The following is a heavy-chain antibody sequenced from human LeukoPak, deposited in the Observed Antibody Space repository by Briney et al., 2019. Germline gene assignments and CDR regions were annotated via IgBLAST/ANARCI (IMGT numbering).Heavy chain of an antibody. V-gene: IGHV4-39*07. CDR3: VRSPIWAYYYYYMDV. Sequence: AETLSLTGTVSGGSISSSSYYWGWIRQPPGKGLEWIGSIYYSGSTYYNPSLRSRVTISVDTSKNQFSLKLSSVTAADTAVYYCVRSPIWAYYYYYMDVWGKGTTVTVSS. CDR2: IYYSGST. J-gene: IGHJ6*03. CDR1: GGSISSSSYY. D-gene: IGHD7-27*01.